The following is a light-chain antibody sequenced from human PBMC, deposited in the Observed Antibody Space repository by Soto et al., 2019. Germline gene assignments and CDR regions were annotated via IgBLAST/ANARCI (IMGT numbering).Light chain of an antibody. J-gene: IGKJ1*01. Sequence: DIQMTQSPSSLSASVGDRVTITCRASQGISDYLAWYQQKPGRVPKLLIYAASTLHSGVPSRFSGSGSGTDFTLTISSLQPEDVATYYCQRYKGVSWTFGQGTKVEIK. V-gene: IGKV1-27*01. CDR3: QRYKGVSWT. CDR2: AAS. CDR1: QGISDY.